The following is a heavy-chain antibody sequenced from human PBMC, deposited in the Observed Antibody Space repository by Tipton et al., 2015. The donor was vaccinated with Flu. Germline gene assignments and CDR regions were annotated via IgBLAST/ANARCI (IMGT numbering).Heavy chain of an antibody. CDR1: GGSINRYY. CDR3: ARVGGDYRDTSGFIPWFDL. Sequence: TLSLTCNVSGGSINRYYWSWIRQSVGKGLEWIGYIYYSGITNYNPSLKSRVTISVDTSKNQFSLRLSSVTAADTAVYYCARVGGDYRDTSGFIPWFDLWGQGTLVTVSS. V-gene: IGHV4-59*01. J-gene: IGHJ5*02. D-gene: IGHD3-22*01. CDR2: IYYSGIT.